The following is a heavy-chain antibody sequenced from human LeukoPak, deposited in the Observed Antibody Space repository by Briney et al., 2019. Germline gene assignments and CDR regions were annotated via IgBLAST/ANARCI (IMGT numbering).Heavy chain of an antibody. J-gene: IGHJ5*02. CDR3: ARGRGRVVLITTSSRAFWFDP. CDR2: ISHSGST. Sequence: SETLSLTCAVYGGSFSGYYWSWIRQPPGKGLEWIGEISHSGSTNYNPSLKSRVTISLDTSKNQISLRLSSVTAADTAVYYCARGRGRVVLITTSSRAFWFDPWGQGTLVTVSS. V-gene: IGHV4-34*01. D-gene: IGHD3-22*01. CDR1: GGSFSGYY.